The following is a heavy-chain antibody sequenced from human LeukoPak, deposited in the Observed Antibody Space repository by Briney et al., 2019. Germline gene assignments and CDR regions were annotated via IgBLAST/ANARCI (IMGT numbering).Heavy chain of an antibody. J-gene: IGHJ5*02. CDR1: GFTFSDYY. V-gene: IGHV3-11*01. Sequence: PGGSLRLSCAASGFTFSDYYMSWIRQAPGKGLEWVSYISSSGSTIYYADSVKGRFTISRDNAKNSLYLQMNSLRAEDTAVYYCARVKAGYDPLSWFDPWGQGTLVTVSS. CDR3: ARVKAGYDPLSWFDP. CDR2: ISSSGSTI. D-gene: IGHD3-9*01.